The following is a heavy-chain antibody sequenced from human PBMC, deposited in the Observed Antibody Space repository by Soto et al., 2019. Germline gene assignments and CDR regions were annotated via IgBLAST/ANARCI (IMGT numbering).Heavy chain of an antibody. D-gene: IGHD6-13*01. V-gene: IGHV3-30*18. CDR1: GFTFNNYA. CDR3: AKVRIAPAKPFYFDS. Sequence: QVQLVESGGGVVQPGRSLRLSCVASGFTFNNYAFHWVRQTPGTGLEWVAFISNDGSDKYYADSVKGRFTISRDNSKNTLHLQMDSLRAEDTAVYFCAKVRIAPAKPFYFDSWGQGTLVTVSS. J-gene: IGHJ4*02. CDR2: ISNDGSDK.